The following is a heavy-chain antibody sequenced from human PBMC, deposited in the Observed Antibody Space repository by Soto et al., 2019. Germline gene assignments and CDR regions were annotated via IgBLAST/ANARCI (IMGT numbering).Heavy chain of an antibody. D-gene: IGHD2-2*01. Sequence: PGGSLRLSCAASGFTFSSYEMNWDRQAPGEGLEWVSYISSSGSTIYYADSVKGRFTISRDNAKNSLYLQMNSLRAEDTAVYYCARDDTHCSSTSCYSYSDYWGQGTLVTVSS. CDR3: ARDDTHCSSTSCYSYSDY. CDR1: GFTFSSYE. V-gene: IGHV3-48*03. J-gene: IGHJ4*02. CDR2: ISSSGSTI.